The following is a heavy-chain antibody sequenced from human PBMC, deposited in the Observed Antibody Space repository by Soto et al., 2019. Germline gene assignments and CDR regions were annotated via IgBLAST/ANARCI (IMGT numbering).Heavy chain of an antibody. CDR2: INHSGST. J-gene: IGHJ6*03. D-gene: IGHD3-10*01. Sequence: SETLSLTCAVYGGSFSGYYWSWIRQPPGKGLEWIGEINHSGSTNYNSSLKSRVTISVDTSKNQFSLKLSSVTAADTAVYYCARAGVLVAMVRGVRRYYYRDVWGKGTTVTVSS. CDR3: ARAGVLVAMVRGVRRYYYRDV. V-gene: IGHV4-34*01. CDR1: GGSFSGYY.